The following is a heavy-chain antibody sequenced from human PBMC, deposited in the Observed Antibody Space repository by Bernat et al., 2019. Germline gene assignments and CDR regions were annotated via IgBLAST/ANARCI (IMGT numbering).Heavy chain of an antibody. V-gene: IGHV3-23*01. J-gene: IGHJ2*01. CDR1: GFTFSSYA. CDR2: ICGSGGST. Sequence: EVQLLESGGGLVQPGGSLRLSCAASGFTFSSYAMSWVRQAPGKGLEWVSAICGSGGSTYYADSVKGRFTISRDNSKNTLYLQMNSLRAEDTAVYYCAKDLYDFWSGYNDWYFDLWGRGTLVTVSS. D-gene: IGHD3-3*01. CDR3: AKDLYDFWSGYNDWYFDL.